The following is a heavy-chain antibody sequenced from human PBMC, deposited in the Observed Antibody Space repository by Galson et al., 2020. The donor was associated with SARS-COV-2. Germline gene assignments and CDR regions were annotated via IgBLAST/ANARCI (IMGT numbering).Heavy chain of an antibody. CDR3: ARDLSDLLPEWGSYFDN. V-gene: IGHV3-48*02. Sequence: GGSLRLSCSASGFNFNTYSMNWVRQAPGKGLEWLSYITSSGVTTHYADSVKGRFTISRDNARNSLYLQMDSLRDEDTAVYYCARDLSDLLPEWGSYFDNWGQGTLVTVSS. D-gene: IGHD3-9*01. CDR2: ITSSGVTT. CDR1: GFNFNTYS. J-gene: IGHJ4*02.